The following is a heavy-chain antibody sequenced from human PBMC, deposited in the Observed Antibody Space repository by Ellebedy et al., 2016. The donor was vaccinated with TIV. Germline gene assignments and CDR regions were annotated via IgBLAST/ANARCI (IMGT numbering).Heavy chain of an antibody. V-gene: IGHV3-7*03. CDR2: INQDVSEK. CDR1: GFTFSNYW. Sequence: GGSLRLSXAASGFTFSNYWMSWVRQAPGKGLEWVANINQDVSEKYYVDSVKGRFTISRDNARDSLYLQMNSLRAEDTAVYYCTRRGSMFDHWGPGTLVTVSS. J-gene: IGHJ4*02. CDR3: TRRGSMFDH.